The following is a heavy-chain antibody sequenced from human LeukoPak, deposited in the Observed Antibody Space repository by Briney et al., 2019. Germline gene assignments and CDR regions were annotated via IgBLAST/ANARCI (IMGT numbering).Heavy chain of an antibody. V-gene: IGHV3-23*01. J-gene: IGHJ6*02. CDR3: AKDPVAGTSDYYYGMDV. CDR2: ISGSGGST. D-gene: IGHD6-19*01. CDR1: GFTFSNYA. Sequence: GGSLRLSCAASGFTFSNYAMSWVRQAPGTGLEWVLAISGSGGSTYYADSVKGRFTISGDNSKNTLYLQMNSLRAEDTAVYYCAKDPVAGTSDYYYGMDVWGQGTTVTVSS.